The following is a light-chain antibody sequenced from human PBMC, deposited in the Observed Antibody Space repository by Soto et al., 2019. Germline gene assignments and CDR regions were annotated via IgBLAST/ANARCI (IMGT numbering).Light chain of an antibody. CDR1: SSDIGGDIF. Sequence: QSALTQPASVSGSPGQSITIACTGTSSDIGGDIFVSWYQQHPGKAPKLLIYDVGNRPPGVSNRFSGSKSGNTASLTISGLQAEDEAHYYCNSYRTVSTYVFGTGTKLTVL. CDR3: NSYRTVSTYV. J-gene: IGLJ1*01. V-gene: IGLV2-14*01. CDR2: DVG.